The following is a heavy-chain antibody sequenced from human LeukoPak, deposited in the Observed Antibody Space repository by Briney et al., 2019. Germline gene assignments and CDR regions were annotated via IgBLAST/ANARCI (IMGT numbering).Heavy chain of an antibody. D-gene: IGHD2-15*01. V-gene: IGHV3-23*01. Sequence: SGGSLRLSCAASGFTFNNYAMAWVRQAPGKGLEWVSGISGSGGSTFYSVKGRFTISRDNSKNTLFLQMNRLRAEDTAIYYCAKAGEYCPDGSCYSGNYYFDYWGQGTLVTVSS. J-gene: IGHJ4*02. CDR3: AKAGEYCPDGSCYSGNYYFDY. CDR1: GFTFNNYA. CDR2: ISGSGGST.